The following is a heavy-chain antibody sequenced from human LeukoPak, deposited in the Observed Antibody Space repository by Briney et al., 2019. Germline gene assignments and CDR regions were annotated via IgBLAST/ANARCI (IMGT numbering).Heavy chain of an antibody. CDR3: ARGRYYYDSSGYYRDNWFDP. CDR1: GGSINNFY. CDR2: IYYGGTT. V-gene: IGHV4-59*08. J-gene: IGHJ5*02. D-gene: IGHD3-22*01. Sequence: PSETLSLTCTVSGGSINNFYWSWIRQPPGKGLEWIGFIYYGGTTKYNPSLKSRVTISVDTSKNHFSLKLSSVTAADTAVYYCARGRYYYDSSGYYRDNWFDPWGQGTLVTVSS.